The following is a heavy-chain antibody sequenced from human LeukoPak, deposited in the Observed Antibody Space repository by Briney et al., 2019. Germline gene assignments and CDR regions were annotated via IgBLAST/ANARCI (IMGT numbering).Heavy chain of an antibody. D-gene: IGHD3-16*01. Sequence: SETLSLTCAVSGGSISGFYWGWVRHPPGKGLEWIVYIHYTGSTSYSPSLRSVVTFSVNASRNHVSRRLSCVTAAETAMYYCARHYTTVRGDCFDPWGPGTLVIVSS. V-gene: IGHV4-59*08. CDR1: GGSISGFY. CDR2: IHYTGST. CDR3: ARHYTTVRGDCFDP. J-gene: IGHJ5*02.